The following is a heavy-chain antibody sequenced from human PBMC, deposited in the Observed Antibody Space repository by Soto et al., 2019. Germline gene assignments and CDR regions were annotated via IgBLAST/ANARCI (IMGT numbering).Heavy chain of an antibody. CDR2: IYYSGST. Sequence: ASETLSLTCTVSGGSISSSSYYWGWIRQPPGKGLEWIGSIYYSGSTYYNPSLKSRVTISVDTSKNQFSLKLSSVTAADTAVYYCAIGVVTKPLRYYFDYWGQGTLVTVSS. CDR1: GGSISSSSYY. D-gene: IGHD3-3*01. J-gene: IGHJ4*02. CDR3: AIGVVTKPLRYYFDY. V-gene: IGHV4-39*01.